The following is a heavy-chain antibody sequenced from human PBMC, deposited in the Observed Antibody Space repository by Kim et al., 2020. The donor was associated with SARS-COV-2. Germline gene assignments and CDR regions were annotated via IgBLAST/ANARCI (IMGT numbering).Heavy chain of an antibody. Sequence: SETLSLTCTVSGCSISSGGYYWCLIRQHPGKGLEWIGYIYYSGSTYYNPSLKRRATISVNTSKHQFSLQLCSVTAAATADYYCGSPLVSRGVIIRHFDY. V-gene: IGHV4-31*03. CDR1: GCSISSGGYY. CDR2: IYYSGST. D-gene: IGHD3-10*01. CDR3: GSPLVSRGVIIRHFDY. J-gene: IGHJ4*01.